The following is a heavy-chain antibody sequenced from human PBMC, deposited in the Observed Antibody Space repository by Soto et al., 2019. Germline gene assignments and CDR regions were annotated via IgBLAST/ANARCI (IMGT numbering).Heavy chain of an antibody. D-gene: IGHD6-6*01. CDR3: ARQTPFSSSPNYFDY. CDR1: GYSFTSYW. CDR2: IYPGDSDT. J-gene: IGHJ4*02. V-gene: IGHV5-51*01. Sequence: GGSLRLSCKGSGYSFTSYWIGWVRQMPGKGLEWMGIIYPGDSDTRYSPSFQGQVTISADKSISTAYLQWSSLKASDTAMYYCARQTPFSSSPNYFDYWGQGTLVTVSS.